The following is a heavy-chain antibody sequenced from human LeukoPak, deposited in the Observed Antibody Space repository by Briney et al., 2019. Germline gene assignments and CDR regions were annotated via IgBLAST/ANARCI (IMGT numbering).Heavy chain of an antibody. D-gene: IGHD3-22*01. Sequence: PGGSLRLSCAASGFTFSTYSMNWVRQAPGKGLEWVSYISSSSSTIYYADSVRGRFTISRDNAKNSLYLQMNSLRAEDTAVYYCAFTGYDSSGYPIFDYWGQGTLVTVSS. CDR2: ISSSSSTI. CDR3: AFTGYDSSGYPIFDY. J-gene: IGHJ4*02. CDR1: GFTFSTYS. V-gene: IGHV3-48*01.